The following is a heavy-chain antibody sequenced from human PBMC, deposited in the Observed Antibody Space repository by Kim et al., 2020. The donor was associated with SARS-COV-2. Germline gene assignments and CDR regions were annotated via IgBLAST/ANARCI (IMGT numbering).Heavy chain of an antibody. V-gene: IGHV3-7*01. J-gene: IGHJ4*02. Sequence: YYVASVNGRFTISGDTAKNALYLQMNSLRAEDTAVYYCASYLWFGPEGDYWGQGTLVTVSS. D-gene: IGHD3-10*01. CDR3: ASYLWFGPEGDY.